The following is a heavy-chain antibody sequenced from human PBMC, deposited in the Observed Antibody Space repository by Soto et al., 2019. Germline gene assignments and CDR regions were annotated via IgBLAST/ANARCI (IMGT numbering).Heavy chain of an antibody. Sequence: ASVKVSCKASGYTFTALYMNWVRQAPGQGLEWMGWVNPNTGLTKYAQKFQGRVIMTRDTSINTAYMELSGLTSDDTAVYYCTTLRLDPWGQGTLVTGSS. CDR1: GYTFTALY. D-gene: IGHD3-9*01. V-gene: IGHV1-2*02. CDR2: VNPNTGLT. J-gene: IGHJ5*02. CDR3: TTLRLDP.